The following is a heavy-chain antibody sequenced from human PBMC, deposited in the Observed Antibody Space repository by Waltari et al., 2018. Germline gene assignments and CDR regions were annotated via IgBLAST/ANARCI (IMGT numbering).Heavy chain of an antibody. D-gene: IGHD1-1*01. CDR2: IFHNGNX. CDR3: AXRGTAGSWFFDX. J-gene: IGHJ2*01. Sequence: VVLEESGXGXVKPSXTLXLPXAVSGGSLVXYTWWSWIRQTPGKGLEWIGEIFHNGNXNYHPSLKSRXTISVDTSRRLFSRRLAXVTVADTAXYXCAXRGTAGSWFFDXWGRGTLVAVSS. V-gene: IGHV4-4*02. CDR1: GGSLVXYTW.